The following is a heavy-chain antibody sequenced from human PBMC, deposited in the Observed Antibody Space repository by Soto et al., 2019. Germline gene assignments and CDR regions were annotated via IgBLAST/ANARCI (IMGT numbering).Heavy chain of an antibody. V-gene: IGHV3-30*18. D-gene: IGHD3-10*01. CDR2: ISYDGSNK. J-gene: IGHJ4*02. CDR3: AKQFGELWCFDY. CDR1: GFTFSSYG. Sequence: GGSLRLSCAASGFTFSSYGMHWVRQAPGKGLEWVAVISYDGSNKYYADSVKGRFTISRDNSKNTLYLQMNSLRAEDTAVYYCAKQFGELWCFDYWGQGTLVTVSS.